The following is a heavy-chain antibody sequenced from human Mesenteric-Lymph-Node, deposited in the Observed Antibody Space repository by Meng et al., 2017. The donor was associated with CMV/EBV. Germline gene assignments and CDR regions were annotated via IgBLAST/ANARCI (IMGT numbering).Heavy chain of an antibody. V-gene: IGHV1-46*01. CDR3: ARDLVDTAMVEFDY. CDR1: GYTFTSYY. J-gene: IGHJ4*02. D-gene: IGHD5-18*01. CDR2: INPSDSST. Sequence: ASGYTFTSYYMHWVRQAPGQGLEWMGIINPSDSSTSYAPKFQGRVTLTRDTSTSTVYMELSSLRSEDTAVYYCARDLVDTAMVEFDYWGQGTLVTVSS.